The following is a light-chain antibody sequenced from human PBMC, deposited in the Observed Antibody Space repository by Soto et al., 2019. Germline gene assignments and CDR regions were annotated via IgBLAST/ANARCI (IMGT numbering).Light chain of an antibody. CDR3: CAYAGSYTLL. V-gene: IGLV2-11*01. CDR2: DVT. J-gene: IGLJ2*01. Sequence: QSVLTQPRSVSGSPRQSVTISCTGTSSDVGTYNSVSWYQQYPGKGPKLVLYDVTKRPSGVPDRFSGSKSGNTASLTISDLQIEDEADYHCCAYAGSYTLLFGGGTKLTVL. CDR1: SSDVGTYNS.